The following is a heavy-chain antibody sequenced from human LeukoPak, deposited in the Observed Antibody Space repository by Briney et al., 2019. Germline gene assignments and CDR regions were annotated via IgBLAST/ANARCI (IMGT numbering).Heavy chain of an antibody. V-gene: IGHV4-30-4*01. CDR2: IDYSGDT. J-gene: IGHJ4*02. CDR3: ARDGLDYGDYDFEY. Sequence: PSQTLSLTCTVSGGSISSGDYFWTWVRQRPGKGLEWLGFIDYSGDTYYNPPLKSRLAISADTSKNQFSLKVTSVTAADTAVYYCARDGLDYGDYDFEYWGQGALVTVSS. D-gene: IGHD4-17*01. CDR1: GGSISSGDYF.